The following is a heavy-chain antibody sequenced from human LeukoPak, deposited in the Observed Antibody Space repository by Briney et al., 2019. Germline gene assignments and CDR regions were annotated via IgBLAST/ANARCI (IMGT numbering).Heavy chain of an antibody. Sequence: ASVKVSCKASGYTFTNYHINWVRQAYGQGIEWMTWINPDTGDKGYARKFQDRVTITTDTSISTAYMELSSLTSEDTAVYFCARTTSMTASGYDYWGQGTLVSVSS. D-gene: IGHD2-21*02. J-gene: IGHJ4*02. CDR3: ARTTSMTASGYDY. CDR2: INPDTGDK. V-gene: IGHV1-8*03. CDR1: GYTFTNYH.